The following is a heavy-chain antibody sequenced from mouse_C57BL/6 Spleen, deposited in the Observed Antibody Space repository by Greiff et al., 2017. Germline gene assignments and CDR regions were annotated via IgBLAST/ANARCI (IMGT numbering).Heavy chain of an antibody. D-gene: IGHD4-1*01. CDR2: ISYDGSN. Sequence: EVKLQESGPGLVKPSQSLSLTCSVTGYSITSGYYWNWIRQFPGNKLEWMGYISYDGSNNYNPSLKNRISITRDTSKNQFFLKLNSVTTEDTATYYCARSPNWDEAWFAYWGQGTLVTVSA. CDR3: ARSPNWDEAWFAY. CDR1: GYSITSGYY. J-gene: IGHJ3*01. V-gene: IGHV3-6*01.